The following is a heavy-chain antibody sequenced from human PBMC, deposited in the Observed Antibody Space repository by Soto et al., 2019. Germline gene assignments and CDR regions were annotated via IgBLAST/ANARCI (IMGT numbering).Heavy chain of an antibody. CDR1: GYTFTTYW. Sequence: GESLKISCKASGYTFTTYWIGWVRQMPGKGLECMGIIYPGNSDTRYSPSFQGQVTISADESISTVYLQWSSLKASDTAMYYCARHDNYAYWGQGTLVTVSS. V-gene: IGHV5-51*01. CDR3: ARHDNYAY. D-gene: IGHD3-16*01. CDR2: IYPGNSDT. J-gene: IGHJ4*02.